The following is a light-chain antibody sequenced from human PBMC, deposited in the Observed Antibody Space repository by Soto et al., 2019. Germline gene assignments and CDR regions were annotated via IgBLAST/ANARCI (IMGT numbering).Light chain of an antibody. Sequence: EIVMTQSPATLSLSPGERATLSCRASQSVSSNLAWYQQKPGQAPRLLIYGASTRATGIPARFGGSGSGTEFTLTISSLQSEDFAVYYCQQYNNWPRTFGQGTKVEIK. CDR2: GAS. CDR1: QSVSSN. CDR3: QQYNNWPRT. V-gene: IGKV3-15*01. J-gene: IGKJ1*01.